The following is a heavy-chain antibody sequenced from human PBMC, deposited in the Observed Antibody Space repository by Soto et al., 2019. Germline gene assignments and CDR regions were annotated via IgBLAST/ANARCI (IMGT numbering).Heavy chain of an antibody. CDR2: IWYDGSNK. Sequence: GGSLRLSCAASGFTFSSYGMHWVRQAPGKGLEWVAVIWYDGSNKYYADSVKGRFTISRDNSKNTLYLQMNSLRAEDTAVYYCAREFGNYAGGSWFDPWGQGTLVTVSS. V-gene: IGHV3-33*01. D-gene: IGHD2-15*01. CDR1: GFTFSSYG. CDR3: AREFGNYAGGSWFDP. J-gene: IGHJ5*02.